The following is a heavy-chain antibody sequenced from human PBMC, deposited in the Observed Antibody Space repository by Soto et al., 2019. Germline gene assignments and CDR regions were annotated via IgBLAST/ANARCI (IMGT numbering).Heavy chain of an antibody. CDR3: ARNPIRYYDSSGYSGYFDY. J-gene: IGHJ4*02. Sequence: QVQLQESGPGLVKPSQTLSLTCTVSGGSISSGDYYWSWIRQPPGKGLEWIGYIYYNGSTYYNPSLKSRVTISVDTSKNQFSLKLSSVTAADTAVYYCARNPIRYYDSSGYSGYFDYWGQGTLVTVSS. V-gene: IGHV4-30-4*01. CDR1: GGSISSGDYY. D-gene: IGHD3-22*01. CDR2: IYYNGST.